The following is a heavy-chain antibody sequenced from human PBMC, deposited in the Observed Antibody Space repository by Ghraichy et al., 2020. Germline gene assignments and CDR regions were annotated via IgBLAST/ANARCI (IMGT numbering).Heavy chain of an antibody. D-gene: IGHD2-8*02. Sequence: SQTLSLTCTVSGGSISSSSYYWGWIRQPPGKGLEWIGTIYYSGSTYYNPSLKSRVTISVDTSKNQFSLRLASVTAADTAVYYCARSEGGVGYYYGVDVWGQGTTVSVSS. CDR1: GGSISSSSYY. V-gene: IGHV4-39*01. CDR3: ARSEGGVGYYYGVDV. CDR2: IYYSGST. J-gene: IGHJ6*02.